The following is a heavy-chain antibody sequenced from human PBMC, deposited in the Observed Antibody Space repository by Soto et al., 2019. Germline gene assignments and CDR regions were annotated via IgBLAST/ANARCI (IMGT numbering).Heavy chain of an antibody. CDR1: GGSISSGDYY. CDR2: IYYRGST. CDR3: ARVGGFGATTIDY. V-gene: IGHV4-30-4*01. D-gene: IGHD3-10*01. J-gene: IGHJ4*02. Sequence: QVQLQESGPGLVKPSQTLSLTCTVSGGSISSGDYYWSWIRQPPGKGLEWIGYIYYRGSTYYNPARTSRVTIAVDTSKNQFSLELSSVTAADTAVYYCARVGGFGATTIDYWGQGTLVTVSS.